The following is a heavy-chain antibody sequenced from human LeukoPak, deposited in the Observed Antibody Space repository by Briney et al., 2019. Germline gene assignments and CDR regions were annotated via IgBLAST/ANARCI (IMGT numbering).Heavy chain of an antibody. V-gene: IGHV3-48*01. J-gene: IGHJ4*02. CDR3: ARPRIAVAGTIDY. CDR2: ITNSGNSK. Sequence: GGSLRLSCAASEFTFSSYSMNWVRQAPGKGLEWVSYITNSGNSKSYADSVKGRFTISRDNTKNSLYLQMNGLRAEDTAVYYCARPRIAVAGTIDYWGQGTLVTVSS. D-gene: IGHD6-19*01. CDR1: EFTFSSYS.